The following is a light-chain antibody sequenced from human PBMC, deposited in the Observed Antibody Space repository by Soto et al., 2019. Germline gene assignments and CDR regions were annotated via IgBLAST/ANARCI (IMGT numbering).Light chain of an antibody. V-gene: IGKV1-8*01. J-gene: IGKJ2*01. CDR3: QQYYSYPPKYT. Sequence: AIRMTQSPSSLSSSTGDRVTITCRAIQGISSYLAWYQQKPGKAPKLLIYAASTLQSGVPSRFSGSGSGTDFTLTISCLQSEDFATYYCQQYYSYPPKYTFGQGTKVDIK. CDR1: QGISSY. CDR2: AAS.